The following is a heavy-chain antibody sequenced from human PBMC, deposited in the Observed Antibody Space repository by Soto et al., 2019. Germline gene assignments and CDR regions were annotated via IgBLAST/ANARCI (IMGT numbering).Heavy chain of an antibody. D-gene: IGHD3-3*01. CDR1: GFTFSSYS. CDR3: ARVVYYVPGGMDV. Sequence: GGSLRLSCAASGFTFSSYSMNWVGQSPGKGLEWVSSISSSSSYIYYADSVKGRFTISRDNAKNSLYLQMNSLRAEDTAVYYCARVVYYVPGGMDVWGQGTTVTVSS. V-gene: IGHV3-21*01. J-gene: IGHJ6*02. CDR2: ISSSSSYI.